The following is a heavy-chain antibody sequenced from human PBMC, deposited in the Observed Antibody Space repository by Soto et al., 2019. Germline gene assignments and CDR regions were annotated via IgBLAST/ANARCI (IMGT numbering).Heavy chain of an antibody. CDR3: ARGGPRAAAGTYYFDY. V-gene: IGHV1-46*01. CDR2: INPSGGST. Sequence: ASVKVSCKASGYTFTSYYMHWVRQAPGQGLEWMGVINPSGGSTSYAQKFQGRVTMTRDTSTSTVYMELSSLRSEDTAVYYCARGGPRAAAGTYYFDYWGQGTLVTVSS. CDR1: GYTFTSYY. J-gene: IGHJ4*02. D-gene: IGHD6-13*01.